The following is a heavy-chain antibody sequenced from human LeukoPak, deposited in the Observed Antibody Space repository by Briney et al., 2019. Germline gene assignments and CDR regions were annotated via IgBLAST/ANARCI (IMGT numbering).Heavy chain of an antibody. V-gene: IGHV4-34*01. Sequence: PSETLSLTCAVYGGSFSGYYWSWIRQPPGKGLEWIGEINHSGSTNYNSSLKSRVTISVDTSKNQFSLKLSSVTAADTAVYYCARGPGYLAYYYGMDVWGQGTMVTVSS. CDR3: ARGPGYLAYYYGMDV. J-gene: IGHJ6*02. CDR1: GGSFSGYY. D-gene: IGHD3-9*01. CDR2: INHSGST.